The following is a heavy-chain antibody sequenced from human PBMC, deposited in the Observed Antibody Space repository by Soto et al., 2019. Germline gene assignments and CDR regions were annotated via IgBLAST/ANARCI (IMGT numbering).Heavy chain of an antibody. J-gene: IGHJ4*02. CDR2: ISFDGSNK. V-gene: IGHV3-30*14. D-gene: IGHD2-15*01. CDR1: GFTFSSYA. CDR3: ARGLYCSGGSCRDY. Sequence: GGSLRLSCAASGFTFSSYAMYWVRQAPGKGLEWVAVISFDGSNKYIADSVKGRFTISRDNSKNTLYLQMNSLRAEDTAVYYCARGLYCSGGSCRDYWGQGTLVTVSS.